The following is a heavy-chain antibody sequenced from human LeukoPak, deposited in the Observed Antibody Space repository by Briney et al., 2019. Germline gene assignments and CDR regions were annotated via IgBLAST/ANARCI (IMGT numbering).Heavy chain of an antibody. CDR1: GFTFGSHA. V-gene: IGHV3-23*01. CDR2: IFGSGGSP. J-gene: IGHJ4*02. Sequence: GGSLRLSCEASGFTFGSHAMYWVRQAPGKGLEWIAGIFGSGGSPHYADPVKGRFTISRDNSRNTVYLQINSLRAEDTAVYYCGKTTVGYSSGQKPAWPVDYWGQGTLVTVSS. CDR3: GKTTVGYSSGQKPAWPVDY. D-gene: IGHD5-18*01.